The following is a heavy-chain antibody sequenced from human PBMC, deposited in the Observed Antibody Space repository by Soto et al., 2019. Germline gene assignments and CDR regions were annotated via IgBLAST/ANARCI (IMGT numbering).Heavy chain of an antibody. CDR1: GGTFSSYA. D-gene: IGHD5-18*01. CDR3: ARDLGPPGYSNGYHYYGMDV. CDR2: IIPIFGTA. Sequence: SVKVSCKASGGTFSSYAISWVRQAPGQGLEWMGGIIPIFGTANYAQKFQGRVTITADESTSTAYMELSSLRSEDTAVYYCARDLGPPGYSNGYHYYGMDVWGQGTKVTVSS. V-gene: IGHV1-69*13. J-gene: IGHJ6*02.